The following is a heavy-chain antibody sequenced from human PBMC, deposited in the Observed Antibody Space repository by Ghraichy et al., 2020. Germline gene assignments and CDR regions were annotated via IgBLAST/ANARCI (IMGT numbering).Heavy chain of an antibody. Sequence: SETLSLTCTVSGGSISSGDYYWSWIRQPPGKGLEWIGYIYYSGSTYYNPSLKSRVTISVDTSKNQFSLKLSSVTAADTAVYYCARVWRGGFWSGHYVRAAFDIWGQGTMVTVSS. J-gene: IGHJ3*02. CDR1: GGSISSGDYY. V-gene: IGHV4-30-4*01. CDR2: IYYSGST. D-gene: IGHD3-3*01. CDR3: ARVWRGGFWSGHYVRAAFDI.